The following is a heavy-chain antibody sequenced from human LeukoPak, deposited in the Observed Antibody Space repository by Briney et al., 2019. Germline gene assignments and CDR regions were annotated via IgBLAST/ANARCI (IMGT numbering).Heavy chain of an antibody. D-gene: IGHD1-26*01. CDR2: IDQDGSEK. Sequence: GGSLRLSCAVSGSTSSRNFMSWVRQTPEKGLEWVANIDQDGSEKNYVDSVKGRFTISRDNAKNSLFLQLNSLRAEDTAIYYCASGAGWESGYWGQGTLVTVSS. CDR1: GSTSSRNF. J-gene: IGHJ4*02. V-gene: IGHV3-7*01. CDR3: ASGAGWESGY.